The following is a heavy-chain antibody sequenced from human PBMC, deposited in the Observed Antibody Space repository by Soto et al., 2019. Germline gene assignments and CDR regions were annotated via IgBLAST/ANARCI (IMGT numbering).Heavy chain of an antibody. J-gene: IGHJ4*02. Sequence: PGGSLRLSCAASGFTFSSYAMSWVRQAPGKGLEWVSAISGSGGSTYYADSVKGRFTISRDNSKNTLYLQMNSLRAEDTTVYYCAKARLYYYDSSGYYPLTFDYWGQGTLVTVSS. CDR1: GFTFSSYA. V-gene: IGHV3-23*01. D-gene: IGHD3-22*01. CDR2: ISGSGGST. CDR3: AKARLYYYDSSGYYPLTFDY.